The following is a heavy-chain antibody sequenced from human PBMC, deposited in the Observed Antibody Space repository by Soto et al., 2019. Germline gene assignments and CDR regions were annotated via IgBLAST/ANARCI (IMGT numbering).Heavy chain of an antibody. CDR3: AKDHRKSEFEGYGSGSYYYYYYYGMDV. CDR1: GFTFSSYG. Sequence: GGSLRLSCAASGFTFSSYGMHWVRQAPGKGLEWVAVISYDGSNKYYADSVKGRFTISRDNSKNTLYLQMNSLRAEDTAVYYCAKDHRKSEFEGYGSGSYYYYYYYGMDVWGQGTTVTVSS. V-gene: IGHV3-30*18. J-gene: IGHJ6*02. CDR2: ISYDGSNK. D-gene: IGHD3-10*01.